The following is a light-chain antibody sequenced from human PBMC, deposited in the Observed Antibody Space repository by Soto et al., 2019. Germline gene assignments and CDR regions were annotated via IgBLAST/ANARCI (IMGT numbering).Light chain of an antibody. CDR2: EAT. Sequence: QSVLTQPASVSGSPEQSITISCTGTSSDVGSYNLVSWYQQLPGNAPKVMFYEATKRPAGVSNRFSGTNAGNTASLTISGLQAEDAAYYYCCAYAGSGTVVFGGGTKLTVL. V-gene: IGLV2-23*02. CDR1: SSDVGSYNL. J-gene: IGLJ3*02. CDR3: CAYAGSGTVV.